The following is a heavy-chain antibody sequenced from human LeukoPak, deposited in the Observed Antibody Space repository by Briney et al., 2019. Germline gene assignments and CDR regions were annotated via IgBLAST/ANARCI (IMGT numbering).Heavy chain of an antibody. CDR1: GFTVSSNE. CDR2: ISGSGGST. V-gene: IGHV3-23*01. CDR3: AKDFMRGVATLGAFDI. D-gene: IGHD3-10*01. J-gene: IGHJ3*02. Sequence: GGSLRLSCAASGFTVSSNEMSGVRQAPGKGLEWVSAISGSGGSTYYADSVKGRFTISRDNSKNTLYLQMNSLRAEDTAVYYCAKDFMRGVATLGAFDIWGQGTMVTVSS.